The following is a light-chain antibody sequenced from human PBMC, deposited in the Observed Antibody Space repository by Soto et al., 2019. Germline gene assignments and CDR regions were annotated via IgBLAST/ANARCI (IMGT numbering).Light chain of an antibody. V-gene: IGKV3-20*01. CDR3: QQYGSSPWT. CDR2: GAS. CDR1: QSVSSSY. J-gene: IGKJ1*01. Sequence: EIVMTQSPATLSVSPWERATLSCRAGQSVSSSYLAWYQQKPGQAPRLLIYGASSRATGIPDRFSGSGSGTDFTLTISRLEPEDFAVYYCQQYGSSPWTFGQGTKVDIK.